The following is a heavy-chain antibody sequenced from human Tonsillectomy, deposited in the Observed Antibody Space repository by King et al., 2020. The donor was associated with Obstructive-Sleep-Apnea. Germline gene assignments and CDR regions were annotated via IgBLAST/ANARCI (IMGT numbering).Heavy chain of an antibody. CDR1: GGSFSTYY. J-gene: IGHJ3*02. CDR2: IYTSGST. V-gene: IGHV4-4*07. D-gene: IGHD3-16*02. Sequence: QLQESGPGLVKSSETLSLTCTVSGGSFSTYYWSWIRQPAGKGLEWIGRIYTSGSTNYNPSLKSRVTMSVDTSKNQFSLKLSSVTAADTAVYYCARDIMITFGGVTVVDAFDIWGQGTMVTVSS. CDR3: ARDIMITFGGVTVVDAFDI.